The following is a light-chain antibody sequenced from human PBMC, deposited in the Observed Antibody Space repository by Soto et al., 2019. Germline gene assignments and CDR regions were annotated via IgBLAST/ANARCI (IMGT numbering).Light chain of an antibody. CDR2: AAS. CDR1: QGFSNY. CDR3: QQRSDWPLT. V-gene: IGKV1-27*01. Sequence: DIRLTQSPSSLSASLGDRVTITWRASQGFSNYLAWYQQKPVKVPKLLIYAASSLPSGVPSRFSGSPYGTDFNLTISSLETEDFAVYYCQQRSDWPLTFGGGTKVDIK. J-gene: IGKJ4*01.